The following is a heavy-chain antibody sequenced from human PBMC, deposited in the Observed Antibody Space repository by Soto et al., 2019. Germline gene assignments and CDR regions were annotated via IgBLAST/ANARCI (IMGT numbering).Heavy chain of an antibody. J-gene: IGHJ4*02. CDR3: ARCHAFPAENYFDY. D-gene: IGHD3-3*02. V-gene: IGHV3-30-3*01. CDR1: GFTFSSYA. CDR2: ISYDGSNK. Sequence: VQLLESGGDLVQPGGSLRLSCAASGFTFSSYAMHWVRQAPGKGLEWVAVISYDGSNKYYADSVKGRFTISRDNSKNTLYLQMNSLRAEDTAVYYCARCHAFPAENYFDYWGQGTLVTVSS.